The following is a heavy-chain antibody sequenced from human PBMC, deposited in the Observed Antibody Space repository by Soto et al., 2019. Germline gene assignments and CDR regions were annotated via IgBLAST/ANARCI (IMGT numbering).Heavy chain of an antibody. Sequence: RSLTCSVSGGSISSSPSYWAWIRQSPEKGLEWIGHIFYSGSTSYNPSLRSRVSMSADTSKNQFSLKLSSVTAADAAVYFCAGFRSSTIFNYWGQGALVTV. V-gene: IGHV4-39*01. CDR1: GGSISSSPSY. J-gene: IGHJ4*02. D-gene: IGHD1-26*01. CDR3: AGFRSSTIFNY. CDR2: IFYSGST.